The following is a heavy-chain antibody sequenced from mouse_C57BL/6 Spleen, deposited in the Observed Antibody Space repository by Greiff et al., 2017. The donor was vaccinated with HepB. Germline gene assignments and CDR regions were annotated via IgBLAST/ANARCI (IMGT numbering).Heavy chain of an antibody. CDR1: GYTFTSYW. D-gene: IGHD2-1*01. J-gene: IGHJ2*01. Sequence: VQLQQSGAELVKPGASVKMSCKASGYTFTSYWITWVKQRPGQGLEWIGDIYPGSGSTNYNEKFKSKATLTVDTSSSTAYMQRSSLTSEDSAVYYCARSGDYGNYVRDYFDYWGQGTTLTVSS. CDR3: ARSGDYGNYVRDYFDY. CDR2: IYPGSGST. V-gene: IGHV1-55*01.